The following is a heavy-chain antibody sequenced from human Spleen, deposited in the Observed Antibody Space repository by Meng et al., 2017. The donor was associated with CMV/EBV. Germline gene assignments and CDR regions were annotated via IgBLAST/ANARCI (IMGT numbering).Heavy chain of an antibody. J-gene: IGHJ4*02. Sequence: GESLKISCAASGFTFSSYWMHWVRQAPGKGLVWVPRINSDGSSTSYADSVKGRFTISRDNAKNTLYLQMNSLRAEDTAVYYCAREYCSSTSCYPWVYFDYWGQGTLVTVSS. CDR3: AREYCSSTSCYPWVYFDY. CDR1: GFTFSSYW. D-gene: IGHD2-2*01. V-gene: IGHV3-74*01. CDR2: INSDGSST.